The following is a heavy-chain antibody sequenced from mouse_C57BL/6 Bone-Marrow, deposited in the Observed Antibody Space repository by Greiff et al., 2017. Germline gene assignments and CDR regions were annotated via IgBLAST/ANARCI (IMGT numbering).Heavy chain of an antibody. J-gene: IGHJ3*01. V-gene: IGHV14-4*01. CDR2: IDPENGDT. CDR1: GFNIKDDY. Sequence: VQLKESGAELVRPGASVKLSCTASGFNIKDDYMHWVKQRPEQGLEWIGWIDPENGDTEYASKFQGKATITADPSSNTAYLQLSSLTSEDTAVXYCTTVGPAWFAYWGQGTLVTVSA. CDR3: TTVGPAWFAY.